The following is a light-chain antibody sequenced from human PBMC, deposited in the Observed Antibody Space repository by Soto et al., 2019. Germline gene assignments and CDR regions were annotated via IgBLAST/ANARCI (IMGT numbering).Light chain of an antibody. CDR2: GNG. J-gene: IGLJ2*01. CDR1: RNNIGAGYD. V-gene: IGLV1-40*01. Sequence: QSVLTQPPSVSGAPGQRVTIDCTGTRNNIGAGYDVHWYRQIPGTAPKLLIYGNGNRPSGVPDRFSASKFGTSASLTIAGIQADDEADYYCCSYTSNTVVFGGGTKLTVL. CDR3: CSYTSNTVV.